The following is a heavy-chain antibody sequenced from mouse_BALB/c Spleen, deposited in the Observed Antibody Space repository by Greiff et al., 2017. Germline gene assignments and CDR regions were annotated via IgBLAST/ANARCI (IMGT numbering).Heavy chain of an antibody. J-gene: IGHJ2*01. CDR1: GYTFTSYY. CDR3: TRGLRELYFDY. Sequence: VQLQQSGAELVKPGASVKLSCKASGYTFTSYYMYWVKQRPGQGLEWIGGINPSNGGTNFNEKFKSKATLTVDKSSSTAYMQLSSLTSEDSAVYYCTRGLRELYFDYWGQGTTLTVSS. V-gene: IGHV1S81*02. CDR2: INPSNGGT. D-gene: IGHD2-4*01.